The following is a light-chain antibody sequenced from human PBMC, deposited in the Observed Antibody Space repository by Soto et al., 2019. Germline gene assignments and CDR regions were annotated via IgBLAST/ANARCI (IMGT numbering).Light chain of an antibody. CDR2: KAS. CDR1: QSISSW. Sequence: DIQMTQSPSTLSASVGDRVTITCRASQSISSWLAWYQQKPGKAPNLLIYKASSLESGVPSRFSGSGSVTEFTLTISSLQPDDFATYYCQQYNSYPYTCGQGTKLEIK. V-gene: IGKV1-5*03. J-gene: IGKJ2*01. CDR3: QQYNSYPYT.